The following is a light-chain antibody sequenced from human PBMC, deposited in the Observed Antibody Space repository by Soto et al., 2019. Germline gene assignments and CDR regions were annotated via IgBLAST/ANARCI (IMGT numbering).Light chain of an antibody. CDR2: DVS. Sequence: QSALTQPASVSGSPGQSITISCTGTSSDVGGYNYVSWYQQHPGKAPKLMIYDVSNRPSGVSNRFSGSKSGNTASLTISGLQPEDEAHYYCSSYTSSSTLLYVFGTGTKVTVL. V-gene: IGLV2-14*01. J-gene: IGLJ1*01. CDR3: SSYTSSSTLLYV. CDR1: SSDVGGYNY.